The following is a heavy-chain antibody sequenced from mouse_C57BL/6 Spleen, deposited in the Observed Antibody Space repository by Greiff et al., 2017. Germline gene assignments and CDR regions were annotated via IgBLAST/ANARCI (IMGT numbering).Heavy chain of an antibody. J-gene: IGHJ1*03. Sequence: QVQLKESGPGLVQPSQSLSITCTVSGFSLTSYGVHWVRQSPGKGLEWLGVIWSGGSTDYNAAFISRLSISKDNSKSQVFFKMNSLQADDTAIYYCARNRGDYSYFDVWGTGTTVTVSS. D-gene: IGHD1-1*01. CDR2: IWSGGST. CDR3: ARNRGDYSYFDV. CDR1: GFSLTSYG. V-gene: IGHV2-2*01.